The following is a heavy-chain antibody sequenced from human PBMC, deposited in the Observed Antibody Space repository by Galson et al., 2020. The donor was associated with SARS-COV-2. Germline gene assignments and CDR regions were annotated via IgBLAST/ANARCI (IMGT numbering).Heavy chain of an antibody. CDR3: TTDGEWQTLGND. CDR2: IKTTAESATT. J-gene: IGHJ4*02. V-gene: IGHV3-15*01. D-gene: IGHD2-21*01. Sequence: TGGSLRLSCAVSGFSFSNVWMAWVRQAPGKGLEWLGRIKTTAESATTDYTAPVKGRFTISRDDSKNAVYLQMNGLKTEDTAMYYCTTDGEWQTLGNDWGQGTLVTVAS. CDR1: GFSFSNVW.